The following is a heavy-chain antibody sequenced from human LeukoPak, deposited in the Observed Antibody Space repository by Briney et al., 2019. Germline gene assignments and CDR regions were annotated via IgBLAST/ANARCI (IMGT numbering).Heavy chain of an antibody. J-gene: IGHJ3*01. CDR3: ARCLTFRGGWYGAFDF. CDR2: INHSGST. D-gene: IGHD6-19*01. CDR1: GGSFSGYY. Sequence: PSETLSLTCAVYGGSFSGYYWSWIRQPPGKGLEWIGEINHSGSTNYNPSLKSRVTVSVDTSKNQFSLKLSSVTAADTAVYYCARCLTFRGGWYGAFDFWGQGTMVTVSS. V-gene: IGHV4-34*01.